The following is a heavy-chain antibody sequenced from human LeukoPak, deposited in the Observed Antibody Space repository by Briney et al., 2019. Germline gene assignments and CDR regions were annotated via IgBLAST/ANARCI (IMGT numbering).Heavy chain of an antibody. CDR2: INHSGST. V-gene: IGHV4-34*01. CDR1: GGSFSGYY. CDR3: ARGGITMVQGVIIHYFDY. D-gene: IGHD3-10*01. Sequence: PSETLSLTCAVYGGSFSGYYWSWIRQPPGKGLEWIGEINHSGSTNYNPSLKSRVTISVDTSKNQFSLKLSSVTAEDTAVYYCARGGITMVQGVIIHYFDYWGQGTLVTVSS. J-gene: IGHJ4*02.